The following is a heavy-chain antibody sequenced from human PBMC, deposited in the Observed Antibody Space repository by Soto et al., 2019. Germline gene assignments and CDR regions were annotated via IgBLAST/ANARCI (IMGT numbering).Heavy chain of an antibody. J-gene: IGHJ4*02. CDR2: TYYKSRWYN. V-gene: IGHV6-1*01. CDR3: ARDRDSGPNHFDF. CDR1: GDSVSSNSAA. Sequence: SQTLSLTCAISGDSVSSNSAAWNWIRQSPSRGLEWLGATYYKSRWYNDYAVSVKSRIIINPDTSKNQFSLQLNSVTPEDTAVYSCARDRDSGPNHFDFWGQGTVVTVSS. D-gene: IGHD1-26*01.